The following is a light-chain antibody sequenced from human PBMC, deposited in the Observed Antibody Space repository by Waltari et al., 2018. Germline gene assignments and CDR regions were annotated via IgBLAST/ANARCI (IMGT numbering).Light chain of an antibody. CDR1: GNAVGAYTT. Sequence: QSALTQPASGSGSHGQSSTISCTGTGNAVGAYTTVSWYQQHPGKAPKLMIYDFTHRASGVSMLFSGSKSGNTASLTISGLQAEDEADYYCSAYAIAITPVLFGGGTKVTVL. CDR2: DFT. J-gene: IGLJ2*01. V-gene: IGLV2-14*01. CDR3: SAYAIAITPVL.